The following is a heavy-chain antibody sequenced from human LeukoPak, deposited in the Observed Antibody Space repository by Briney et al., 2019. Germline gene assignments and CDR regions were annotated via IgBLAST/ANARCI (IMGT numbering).Heavy chain of an antibody. J-gene: IGHJ3*01. D-gene: IGHD3-22*01. CDR1: GFTFSSYW. Sequence: GGSLRLSCAASGFTFSSYWMTWVRQAPGKGLEWVANIKRDGSEKHYVDSVWGRFTISRDNAKSSLYLQLNSLRAEDTAVYYCARDVTYYDSSYYYDAFDLWGQGTMVTVSS. CDR2: IKRDGSEK. CDR3: ARDVTYYDSSYYYDAFDL. V-gene: IGHV3-7*01.